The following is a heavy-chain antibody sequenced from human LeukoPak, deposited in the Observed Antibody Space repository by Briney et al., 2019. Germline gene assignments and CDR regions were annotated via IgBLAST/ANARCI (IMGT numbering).Heavy chain of an antibody. D-gene: IGHD3-10*01. CDR2: VVPENGET. V-gene: IGHV1-69-2*01. CDR3: ATKGSGGGYYYRSPSGDWYLDL. CDR1: GYIFTSYY. Sequence: ATVKISCKASGYIFTSYYMHWVRQAPGKGLEWMGHVVPENGETLYAERFQGRVTITADTSIDIAYLELTSLTSEDTAVYYCATKGSGGGYYYRSPSGDWYLDLWGRGTLVTVSS. J-gene: IGHJ2*01.